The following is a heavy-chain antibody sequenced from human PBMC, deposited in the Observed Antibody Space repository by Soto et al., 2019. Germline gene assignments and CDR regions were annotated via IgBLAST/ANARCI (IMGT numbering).Heavy chain of an antibody. CDR1: GFTFSIYA. Sequence: QVQLVESGGGVVQPGGSLRLSCAASGFTFSIYAIHWVRQAPGKGLESVAVISYDGINKYYADSVKGRFTISRDNSKNTLYVQMNSLRTDDTAVYYCARDGVVVAATHCGMDVWGQGTTVTVSS. J-gene: IGHJ6*02. CDR3: ARDGVVVAATHCGMDV. V-gene: IGHV3-30-3*01. D-gene: IGHD2-15*01. CDR2: ISYDGINK.